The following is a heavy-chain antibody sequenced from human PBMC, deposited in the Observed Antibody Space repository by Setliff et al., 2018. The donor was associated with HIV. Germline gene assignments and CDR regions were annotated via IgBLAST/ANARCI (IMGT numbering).Heavy chain of an antibody. J-gene: IGHJ4*02. V-gene: IGHV2-5*01. CDR3: AHRLSYYDTSGYYSYYFDY. CDR1: GFSLSTSGVG. Sequence: SGPTLVNPTQTLTLTCTFSGFSLSTSGVGVGWIRQPPGKALEWLALIYWNDDKRYSPSQKSRLTITKDTSKNQVVLTMTNMDPVDTATYYCAHRLSYYDTSGYYSYYFDYWGQGTLVTVSS. D-gene: IGHD3-22*01. CDR2: IYWNDDK.